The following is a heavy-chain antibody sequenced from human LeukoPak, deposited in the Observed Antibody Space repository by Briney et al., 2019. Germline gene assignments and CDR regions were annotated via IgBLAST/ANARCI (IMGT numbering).Heavy chain of an antibody. Sequence: GGSLRLSCAASGFTVSSYAMSWVRQAPGKGLEWVSAISGSGGSTYYADSVKGRFTISRDNSKNTLYLQMNSLRAEDTAVYYCAKVQEYYDILTGYYNSYYFDYWGQGTLVTVSS. D-gene: IGHD3-9*01. CDR1: GFTVSSYA. CDR3: AKVQEYYDILTGYYNSYYFDY. J-gene: IGHJ4*02. CDR2: ISGSGGST. V-gene: IGHV3-23*01.